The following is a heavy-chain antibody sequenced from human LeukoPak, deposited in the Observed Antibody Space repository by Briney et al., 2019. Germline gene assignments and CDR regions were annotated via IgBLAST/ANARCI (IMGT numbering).Heavy chain of an antibody. CDR1: GYTFTGYY. J-gene: IGHJ4*02. CDR2: INPNSGGT. CDR3: ATWSEDTAMVDFDY. Sequence: ASVKVSCKASGYTFTGYYMHWVRQAPGQGLEWRGRINPNSGGTNYAQKFQGRVTMTRDTSISTAYMELSRLRSDDTAVYYCATWSEDTAMVDFDYWGQGTLVTVSS. V-gene: IGHV1-2*06. D-gene: IGHD5-18*01.